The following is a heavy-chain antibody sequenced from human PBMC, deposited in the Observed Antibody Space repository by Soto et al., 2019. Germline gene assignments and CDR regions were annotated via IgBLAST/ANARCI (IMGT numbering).Heavy chain of an antibody. CDR3: ARDPSRSRAGYYGMDV. D-gene: IGHD6-6*01. V-gene: IGHV4-59*01. CDR1: VGSISIFY. J-gene: IGHJ6*02. CDR2: IYYTGST. Sequence: PAETLSVTCTFSVGSISIFYWSWIRQPPGKGLEWIGYIYYTGSTNYNPSLKSRVTISVDTSKKQFSLKLSSVTAADTAVYYCARDPSRSRAGYYGMDVWGQGTSVTVS.